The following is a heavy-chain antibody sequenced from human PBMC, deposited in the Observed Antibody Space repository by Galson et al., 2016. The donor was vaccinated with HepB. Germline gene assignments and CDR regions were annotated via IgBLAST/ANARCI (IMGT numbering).Heavy chain of an antibody. Sequence: LRLSCAASGFTVSSSYMSWVRQAPGKGLEWVSVLYSGGDTFYADSVKGRFSISRDNSKNTLYLQMDSLRAEDTAVYYCAHNNGWYGRGYFDYWGQGTLVTVSS. CDR2: LYSGGDT. V-gene: IGHV3-66*01. CDR1: GFTVSSSY. CDR3: AHNNGWYGRGYFDY. J-gene: IGHJ4*02. D-gene: IGHD6-19*01.